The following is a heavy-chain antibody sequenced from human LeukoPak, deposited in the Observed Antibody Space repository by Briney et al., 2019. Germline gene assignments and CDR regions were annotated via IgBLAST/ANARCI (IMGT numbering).Heavy chain of an antibody. Sequence: GGSLRLSCAASGFTFSSYGMHWVRQAPGKGLEWVAFIRYDGSNKYYVDSVKGRFTISRDNSKNTLYLQMNSLRAEDTAVYYCAKDAGYSSSWPSSYFDYWGQGTLVTVSS. D-gene: IGHD6-13*01. CDR3: AKDAGYSSSWPSSYFDY. V-gene: IGHV3-30*02. CDR2: IRYDGSNK. J-gene: IGHJ4*02. CDR1: GFTFSSYG.